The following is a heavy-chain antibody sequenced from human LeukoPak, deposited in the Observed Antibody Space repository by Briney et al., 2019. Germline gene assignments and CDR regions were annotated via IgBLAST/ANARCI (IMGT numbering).Heavy chain of an antibody. Sequence: SETLSLTCTVSGGSISSYYWSWIRQPPGKGLEWIGSIYYSGSTYYNPSLKSRVTISVDTSKNQFSLKLSSVTAADTAVYYCAGRLDSSGYYDYWGQGTLVTVSS. J-gene: IGHJ4*02. CDR1: GGSISSYY. CDR3: AGRLDSSGYYDY. D-gene: IGHD3-22*01. CDR2: IYYSGST. V-gene: IGHV4-59*05.